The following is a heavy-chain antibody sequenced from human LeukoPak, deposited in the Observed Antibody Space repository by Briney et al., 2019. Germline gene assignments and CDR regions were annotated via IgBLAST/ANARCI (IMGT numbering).Heavy chain of an antibody. CDR1: GFTFSSYS. Sequence: GGSLRLSCAASGFTFSSYSMNWVRQDPGEGLEWVSSISSSSSYIYYADSVRGRFTISRDNAKNSLYLQMNSLRAEDTAVYYCARAIVGAISDAFDIWGQGTMVTVSS. V-gene: IGHV3-21*01. CDR3: ARAIVGAISDAFDI. D-gene: IGHD1-26*01. J-gene: IGHJ3*02. CDR2: ISSSSSYI.